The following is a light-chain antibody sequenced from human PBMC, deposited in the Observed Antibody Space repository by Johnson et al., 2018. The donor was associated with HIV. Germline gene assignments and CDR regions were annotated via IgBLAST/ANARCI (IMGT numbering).Light chain of an antibody. CDR2: ENS. CDR3: GTWDSSLSAFYV. J-gene: IGLJ1*01. CDR1: SSNIGNNY. V-gene: IGLV1-51*02. Sequence: QSVLTQPPSVSAAPGQKVTISCSGSSSNIGNNYVSWYQHLPGTAPKVLIYENSKRPSSIPDRFYGSKSGTSATLDITGLQTGDEADYYCGTWDSSLSAFYVFGTGTKVTVL.